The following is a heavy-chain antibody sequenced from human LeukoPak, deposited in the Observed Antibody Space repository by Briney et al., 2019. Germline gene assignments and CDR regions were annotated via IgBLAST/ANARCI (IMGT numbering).Heavy chain of an antibody. J-gene: IGHJ3*02. CDR1: GYTFTSYY. CDR2: INPSGGST. D-gene: IGHD5-12*01. V-gene: IGHV1-46*01. CDR3: ARHHRSGYDWDAFDI. Sequence: ASVKVSCKASGYTFTSYYMHWVRQAPGQGLEWMGIINPSGGSTSYAQKFQGRVTMTRDTSTSTVYMELSSLRSEDTAVYYCARHHRSGYDWDAFDIWGQGTMVIASS.